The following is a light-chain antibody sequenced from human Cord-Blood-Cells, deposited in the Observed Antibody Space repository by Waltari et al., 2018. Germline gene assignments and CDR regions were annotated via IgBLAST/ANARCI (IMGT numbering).Light chain of an antibody. V-gene: IGKV4-1*01. CDR3: QQYYSTPFT. J-gene: IGKJ3*01. CDR2: WAS. Sequence: DIVMTQSPDSLAVSLGERATINFKSSQSVLYSSNNKNYLAWYQQNPGQPPKLLIYWASTRESGVPDRFSGSGSGTDFTLTISSLQAEDVAVYYCQQYYSTPFTFGPGTKVDIK. CDR1: QSVLYSSNNKNY.